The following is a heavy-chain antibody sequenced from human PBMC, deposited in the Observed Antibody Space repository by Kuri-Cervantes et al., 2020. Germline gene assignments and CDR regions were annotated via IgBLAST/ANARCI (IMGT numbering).Heavy chain of an antibody. J-gene: IGHJ4*02. D-gene: IGHD3-3*01. CDR2: IYHSGST. Sequence: SQTLSLTCAVSGYSTSSGYYWGWIRQPPGKGLEWIGSIYHSGSTYYNPSLKSRVTISVDTSKNQFSLKLTSVTAADTAVYYCARGRGRADYNFWSGYSSAPSFFDYWGQGTLVTVSS. CDR1: GYSTSSGYY. V-gene: IGHV4-38-2*01. CDR3: ARGRGRADYNFWSGYSSAPSFFDY.